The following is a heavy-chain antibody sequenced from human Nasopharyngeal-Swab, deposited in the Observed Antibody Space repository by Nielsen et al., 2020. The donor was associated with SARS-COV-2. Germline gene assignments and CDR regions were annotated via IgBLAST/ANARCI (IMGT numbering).Heavy chain of an antibody. Sequence: ASVKVSCKVSGYTLTELSMHWVRQAPGKGLEWMGGFDPEDGETIYAQKFQGRVTMTEDTSTGTAYMELSSLRSEDTAVYYCAREFDSSGCSYYYYGMDVWGQGTTVTVSS. D-gene: IGHD6-19*01. CDR2: FDPEDGET. CDR1: GYTLTELS. V-gene: IGHV1-24*01. J-gene: IGHJ6*02. CDR3: AREFDSSGCSYYYYGMDV.